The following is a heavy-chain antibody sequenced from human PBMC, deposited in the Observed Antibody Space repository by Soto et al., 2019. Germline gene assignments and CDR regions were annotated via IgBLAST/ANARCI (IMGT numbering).Heavy chain of an antibody. CDR3: ARDRRGRLLGAFDI. V-gene: IGHV1-3*01. CDR1: GYTFTSYA. J-gene: IGHJ3*02. Sequence: EASVKVSCKASGYTFTSYAMHWVRQAPGQRLEWMGWINAGNGNTKYSQKFQGRVTITRDTSASTAYMELSSLRSEDTAVYYCARDRRGRLLGAFDIWGQGTMVTVSS. CDR2: INAGNGNT. D-gene: IGHD2-15*01.